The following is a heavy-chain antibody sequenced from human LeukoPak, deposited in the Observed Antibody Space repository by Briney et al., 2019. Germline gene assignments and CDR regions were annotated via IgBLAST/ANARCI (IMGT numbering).Heavy chain of an antibody. D-gene: IGHD3-10*01. Sequence: PSETLSLTCSVSGGSINSYYWSWIRQPPGKGLEWIGYISYSGSTKSNSSLKSRVTMSLGTSKNQFSLKLSSVTAADTAVYYCARSEGSGSYFDYWGQGTLVTVSS. CDR2: ISYSGST. CDR3: ARSEGSGSYFDY. V-gene: IGHV4-59*01. CDR1: GGSINSYY. J-gene: IGHJ4*02.